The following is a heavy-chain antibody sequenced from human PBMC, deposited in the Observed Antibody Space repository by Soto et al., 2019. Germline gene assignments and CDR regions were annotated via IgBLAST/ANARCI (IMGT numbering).Heavy chain of an antibody. CDR2: ISSSGSTI. Sequence: GGSLRLSCAASGFTFSSYEMNWVRQAPGKGLEWVSYISSSGSTIYYADSVKGRFTISRDNAKNSLYLQMNSLRAEDTAVYYCARDLMSTDITTFGLDLHHHYYYGLDVWGQGTTVTVSS. V-gene: IGHV3-48*03. CDR3: ARDLMSTDITTFGLDLHHHYYYGLDV. J-gene: IGHJ6*02. D-gene: IGHD3-3*01. CDR1: GFTFSSYE.